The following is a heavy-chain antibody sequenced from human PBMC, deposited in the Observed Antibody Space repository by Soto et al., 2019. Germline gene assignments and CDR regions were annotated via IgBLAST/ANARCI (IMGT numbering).Heavy chain of an antibody. V-gene: IGHV4-30-4*01. D-gene: IGHD6-6*01. CDR1: GGSITSDDYY. CDR2: IYSSGRT. CDR3: VRDRSNSPAFFDY. Sequence: SETLSLTCTVSGGSITSDDYYWTWIRQPPGEGLEWIGYIYSSGRTSYNPSLESRLIISMDTSKNQFSLQLNSVSAADTAVYYCVRDRSNSPAFFDYWGQGTMVTVYS. J-gene: IGHJ4*02.